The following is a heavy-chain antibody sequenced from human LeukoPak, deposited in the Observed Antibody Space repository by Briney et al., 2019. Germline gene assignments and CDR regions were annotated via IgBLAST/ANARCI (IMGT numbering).Heavy chain of an antibody. V-gene: IGHV1-69*13. CDR3: ARSKALRLDDIYY. J-gene: IGHJ4*02. CDR2: IVPIFGTA. D-gene: IGHD3-9*01. CDR1: GGTFSSYA. Sequence: SVKVSCKASGGTFSSYAISWVRQAPGQGLEWMGGIVPIFGTANYAQKFQGRVTITADESTSTAYMELSSLRSEDTAVYYCARSKALRLDDIYYWGQGTLVTVPS.